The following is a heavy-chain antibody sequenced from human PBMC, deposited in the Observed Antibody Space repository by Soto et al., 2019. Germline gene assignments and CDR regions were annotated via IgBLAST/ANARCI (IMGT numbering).Heavy chain of an antibody. CDR1: GYIFTAYS. D-gene: IGHD4-17*01. V-gene: IGHV1-46*01. J-gene: IGHJ6*02. CDR3: ARVALGYDYADV. CDR2: VNPSGGST. Sequence: ASVKVSCKASGYIFTAYSMHWVRQAPGQGLEWMGVVNPSGGSTNYAQKFQGRITMTRDTSTSTVYMDLSSLTSEDTAVYYCARVALGYDYADVWGQGTTVTVSS.